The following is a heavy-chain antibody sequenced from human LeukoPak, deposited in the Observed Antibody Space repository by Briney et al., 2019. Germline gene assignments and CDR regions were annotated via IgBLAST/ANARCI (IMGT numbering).Heavy chain of an antibody. V-gene: IGHV4-30-2*01. Sequence: SETLSLTCTVSGGSISSGGYYWSWIRQPPGKGLEWIGYIYHSGSTYYNPSLKSRVTISVDRSKNQFSLKLSSVTAADTAVYYCARGQHQLSGSRGLDYWGQGTLVTVSS. J-gene: IGHJ4*02. D-gene: IGHD1-26*01. CDR3: ARGQHQLSGSRGLDY. CDR1: GGSISSGGYY. CDR2: IYHSGST.